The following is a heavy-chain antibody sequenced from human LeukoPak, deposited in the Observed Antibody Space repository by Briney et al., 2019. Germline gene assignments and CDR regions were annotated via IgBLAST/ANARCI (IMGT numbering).Heavy chain of an antibody. CDR1: GFTFSSYA. Sequence: GGSLRLSCAASGFTFSSYAMHWVRQAPGKGLEWVAVISYDGSNKYYAESVKGRFTISRDNSKNTLYLQMNSLRAEDTAVFYCATTVTPNYDMDVWGQGTTVTVSS. D-gene: IGHD4-17*01. V-gene: IGHV3-30-3*01. CDR3: ATTVTPNYDMDV. CDR2: ISYDGSNK. J-gene: IGHJ6*02.